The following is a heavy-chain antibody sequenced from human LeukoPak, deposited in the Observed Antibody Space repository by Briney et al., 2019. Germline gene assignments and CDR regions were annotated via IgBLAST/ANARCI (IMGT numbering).Heavy chain of an antibody. Sequence: GGSLRLSCAASGFTFSSYAMHWVRQAPGKGLEWVAVISYDGSNKYYADSVKGRFTISRDNSKNTLYLQMNSLRAEDTAVYYCASFPGYSTARYYFDYWGQGTPVTVSS. V-gene: IGHV3-30-3*01. D-gene: IGHD6-13*01. J-gene: IGHJ4*02. CDR1: GFTFSSYA. CDR3: ASFPGYSTARYYFDY. CDR2: ISYDGSNK.